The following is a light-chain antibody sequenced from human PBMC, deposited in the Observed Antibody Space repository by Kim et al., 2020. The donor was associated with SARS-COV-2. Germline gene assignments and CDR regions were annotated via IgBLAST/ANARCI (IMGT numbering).Light chain of an antibody. V-gene: IGKV2-30*01. J-gene: IGKJ1*01. CDR3: MQGTHWPRT. Sequence: PASISCMSTQGALYSNGDTDWSWFQQRPGQSPRRLIQKVSIRDSGVPVRFSGSGSVPNFTLQISRVEAEDVGIYYCMQGTHWPRTIGQGTKVGIK. CDR2: KVS. CDR1: QGALYSNGDTD.